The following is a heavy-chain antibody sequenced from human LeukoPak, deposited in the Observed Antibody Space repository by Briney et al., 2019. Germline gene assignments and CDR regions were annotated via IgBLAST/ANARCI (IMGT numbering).Heavy chain of an antibody. D-gene: IGHD4-17*01. CDR3: ARDLRTTGAFDI. CDR2: ISGGGDST. V-gene: IGHV3-23*01. Sequence: PGGSLRLSCAASGFTFSTYDMSWVRQAPGKGLEWVSAISGGGDSTYYADSVKGRFTISRDNAKNTLYLQMNSLRAEDTAVYYCARDLRTTGAFDIWGQGTMVTVSS. J-gene: IGHJ3*02. CDR1: GFTFSTYD.